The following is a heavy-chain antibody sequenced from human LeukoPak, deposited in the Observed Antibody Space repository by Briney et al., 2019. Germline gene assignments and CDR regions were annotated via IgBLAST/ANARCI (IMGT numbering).Heavy chain of an antibody. Sequence: SQTLSLTCTVSGGSISSYYWSWIRQPPGKGLEWIGYICYSGSTNYNPSLKSRVTISVDTSKNQFSLKLSSVTAADTAVYYCARAQPYYYDSSGYFFDYWGQGTLVTVSS. CDR2: ICYSGST. CDR3: ARAQPYYYDSSGYFFDY. J-gene: IGHJ4*02. CDR1: GGSISSYY. D-gene: IGHD3-22*01. V-gene: IGHV4-59*01.